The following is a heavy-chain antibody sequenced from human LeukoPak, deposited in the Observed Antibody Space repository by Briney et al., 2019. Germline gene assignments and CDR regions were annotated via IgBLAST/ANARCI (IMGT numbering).Heavy chain of an antibody. J-gene: IGHJ6*02. CDR3: AKGYMTTVAKTLYYGMDV. Sequence: GGSLRLSCSASGFPFSSYAMHWVRQAPGKGLEYVSAISDSGGSTYYADSVKGRFTISRDNSKNTLYLQMSSLRAEDTAAYYCAKGYMTTVAKTLYYGMDVWGQGTTVTVSS. CDR2: ISDSGGST. CDR1: GFPFSSYA. D-gene: IGHD4-23*01. V-gene: IGHV3-64D*09.